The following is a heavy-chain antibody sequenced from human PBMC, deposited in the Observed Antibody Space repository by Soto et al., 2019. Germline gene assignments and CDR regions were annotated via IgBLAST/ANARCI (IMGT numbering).Heavy chain of an antibody. Sequence: ASVKVSCKASGYTFTSYYMHWVRQAPGQGLEWMGIINPSGGSTSYAQKFQGRVTMTRDTSTSTVYMELSSLRSEDTAVYYCARDGLTESIYSSSWLYYYYGMDVWGQGTTVTVSS. D-gene: IGHD6-13*01. CDR2: INPSGGST. J-gene: IGHJ6*02. V-gene: IGHV1-46*01. CDR1: GYTFTSYY. CDR3: ARDGLTESIYSSSWLYYYYGMDV.